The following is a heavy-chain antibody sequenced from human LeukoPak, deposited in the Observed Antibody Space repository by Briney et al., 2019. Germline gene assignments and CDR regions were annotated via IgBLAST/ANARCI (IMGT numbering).Heavy chain of an antibody. CDR1: GYTFTSYD. D-gene: IGHD3-10*01. CDR2: MNPNSGNT. V-gene: IGHV1-8*01. Sequence: GASVKVSCKASGYTFTSYDINWVRQATGQGGEGRGWMNPNSGNTGYAQKFQARVTMTTDTSISTAYMELSSLRSEDTAVYYCTRSSVGSGSYILNWGQGTLVTVSS. J-gene: IGHJ4*02. CDR3: TRSSVGSGSYILN.